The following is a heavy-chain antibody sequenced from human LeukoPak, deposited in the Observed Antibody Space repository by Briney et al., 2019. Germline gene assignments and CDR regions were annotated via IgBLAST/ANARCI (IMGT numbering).Heavy chain of an antibody. CDR2: ISYSGTT. CDR3: ARGSPLGY. Sequence: SETLSLTCTVSGGSISSSNYFWGWVRQPPGKGLEWIGTISYSGTTHDNPSLKSRVIISVDTSKKQFSLRLSSVTAADTAAYYCARGSPLGYWGQGTLVTVSS. CDR1: GGSISSSNYF. V-gene: IGHV4-39*07. D-gene: IGHD3-16*01. J-gene: IGHJ4*02.